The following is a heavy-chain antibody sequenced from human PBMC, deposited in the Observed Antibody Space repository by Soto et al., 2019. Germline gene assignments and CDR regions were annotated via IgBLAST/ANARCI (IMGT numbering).Heavy chain of an antibody. CDR1: GYSFTSYW. J-gene: IGHJ3*02. Sequence: GESLKISCKGSGYSFTSYWIGWVRQMPGKGLEWMGIIYPGDSDTRYSPSFQGQVTISADKSISTAYLQWSSLKASDTAVYYCARPSPSLEWLSSGLRAYAFDIWGQGTMVTVSS. CDR3: ARPSPSLEWLSSGLRAYAFDI. CDR2: IYPGDSDT. V-gene: IGHV5-51*01. D-gene: IGHD3-3*01.